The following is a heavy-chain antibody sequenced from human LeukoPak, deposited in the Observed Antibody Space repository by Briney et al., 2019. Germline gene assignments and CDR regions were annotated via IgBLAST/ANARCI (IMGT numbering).Heavy chain of an antibody. V-gene: IGHV1-2*02. CDR1: GYTFTGYY. Sequence: ASVKVSCKASGYTFTGYYMHWVRQAPGQGLEWMGWINPNSGGTNYAQKFQGRVTMTRDTSISTAYMELSRLRSDDTAVYYCARLSGSSGYLIPLSYWGQGTLVTVSS. D-gene: IGHD3-22*01. CDR3: ARLSGSSGYLIPLSY. J-gene: IGHJ4*02. CDR2: INPNSGGT.